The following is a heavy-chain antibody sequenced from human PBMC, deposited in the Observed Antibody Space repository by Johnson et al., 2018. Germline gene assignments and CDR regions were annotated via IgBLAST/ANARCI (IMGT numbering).Heavy chain of an antibody. D-gene: IGHD1-26*01. CDR1: GFTLSRNG. V-gene: IGHV3-33*05. Sequence: QVQLVESGGGVVQPGRSLRLSCAASGFTLSRNGMHWVRQAPGKGLEWVAVISYDGSNKYYADSVKGRFTISRDNSKNTLYLPMNSLRAEETAVYYCAKDRARIVGAPDLQYWGQGTLVTVSS. J-gene: IGHJ1*01. CDR3: AKDRARIVGAPDLQY. CDR2: ISYDGSNK.